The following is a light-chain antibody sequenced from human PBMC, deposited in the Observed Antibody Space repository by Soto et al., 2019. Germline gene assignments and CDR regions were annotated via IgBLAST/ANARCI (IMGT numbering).Light chain of an antibody. CDR3: QQCHATPLT. V-gene: IGKV3D-15*01. CDR1: QSVGSN. J-gene: IGKJ5*01. Sequence: IVMTQSPATLSVSPGERATLSCRASQSVGSNLAWYQQRPGQSPRLLIYGASTRASGIPARISGSGSGTEFTLIISVLQPEDFAIYYCQQCHATPLTFGQGTRLEIK. CDR2: GAS.